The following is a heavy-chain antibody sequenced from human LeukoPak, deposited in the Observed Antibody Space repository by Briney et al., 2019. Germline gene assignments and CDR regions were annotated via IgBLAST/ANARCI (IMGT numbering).Heavy chain of an antibody. CDR3: ARDNTVVTFDY. J-gene: IGHJ4*02. CDR1: GYTFTGYY. V-gene: IGHV1-2*02. Sequence: ASVKVSCKASGYTFTGYYMHWVRQAPGQGLEWMGWINPNSGGTNYAQNFQDRVTMTRDTSISTAYMDLSSLTSGDTAVYYRARDNTVVTFDYWGEGTLVTVSS. CDR2: INPNSGGT. D-gene: IGHD4-23*01.